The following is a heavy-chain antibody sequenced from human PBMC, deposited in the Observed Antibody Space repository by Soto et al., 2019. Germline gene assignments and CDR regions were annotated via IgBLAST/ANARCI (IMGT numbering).Heavy chain of an antibody. CDR3: AGSSSGWYTGGLDY. CDR2: IYHSGST. V-gene: IGHV4-38-2*01. CDR1: GYSISSGYY. J-gene: IGHJ4*02. D-gene: IGHD6-19*01. Sequence: SETLSLTCAVSGYSISSGYYWGCIRQPPGKGLEWIGSIYHSGSTYYNPSLKSRVTISVDTSKNQFSLKLSSVTAADTAVYYCAGSSSGWYTGGLDYWGQGTLVTVSS.